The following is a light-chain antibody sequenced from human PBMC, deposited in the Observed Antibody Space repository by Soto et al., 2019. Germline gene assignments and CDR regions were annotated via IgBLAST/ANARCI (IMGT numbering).Light chain of an antibody. CDR2: AAS. Sequence: IVLTQSPGTLSLSPGERATLSCRASQSVSSTFLAWYQQKPGQAPRLLIHAASSRATGIPDRFSGSGSGTDFTLTSSRLEPEDFAVYYCQNSGGPPLYTFGPGTKLEI. V-gene: IGKV3-20*01. CDR1: QSVSSTF. CDR3: QNSGGPPLYT. J-gene: IGKJ2*01.